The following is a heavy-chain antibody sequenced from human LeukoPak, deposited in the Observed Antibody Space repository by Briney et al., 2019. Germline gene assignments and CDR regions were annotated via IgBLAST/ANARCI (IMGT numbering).Heavy chain of an antibody. J-gene: IGHJ3*02. V-gene: IGHV1-69*01. CDR1: GGTFSSYA. Sequence: ASVKVSCKASGGTFSSYAISWVRQAPGQGLEWMGGIIPIFGTANYAQKFQGRVTITADESTSTAYMELSSLRSEDTAVYYCARSKYYYDSSGYFNEDAFDIWGQGTMVTVSS. CDR3: ARSKYYYDSSGYFNEDAFDI. CDR2: IIPIFGTA. D-gene: IGHD3-22*01.